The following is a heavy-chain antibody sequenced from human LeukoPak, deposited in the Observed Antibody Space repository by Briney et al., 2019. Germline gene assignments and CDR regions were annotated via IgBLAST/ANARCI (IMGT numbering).Heavy chain of an antibody. J-gene: IGHJ4*02. V-gene: IGHV3-21*01. CDR2: ISSSSSYI. CDR1: GFTFSSYS. D-gene: IGHD3-3*01. Sequence: PGGSLRVSCAASGFTFSSYSMNWVRQAPGKGLEWVSSISSSSSYIYYADSVKGRFTISRDNAKNSLYLQMNSLRAEDTAVYYCARVPLPRVAVEYYFDYWGQGTLVTVSS. CDR3: ARVPLPRVAVEYYFDY.